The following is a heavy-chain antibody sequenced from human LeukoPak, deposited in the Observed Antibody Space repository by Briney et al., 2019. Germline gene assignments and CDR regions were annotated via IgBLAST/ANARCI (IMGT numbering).Heavy chain of an antibody. D-gene: IGHD1-14*01. CDR3: GHRRGGYNWNHGDFDY. V-gene: IGHV2-5*02. J-gene: IGHJ4*02. CDR1: GFSLGTSGVG. Sequence: SGPTLVNPTETLTLTCSFSGFSLGTSGVGVGSIRQSPGKALEWLALIYWDDDKLYSPSMRNRLTIIKDTSKNQVVLIMINMDTVDTGTYYCGHRRGGYNWNHGDFDYWGQGTLVTVSS. CDR2: IYWDDDK.